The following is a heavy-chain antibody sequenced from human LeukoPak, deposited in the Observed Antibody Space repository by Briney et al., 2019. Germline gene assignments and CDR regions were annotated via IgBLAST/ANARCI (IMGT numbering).Heavy chain of an antibody. V-gene: IGHV5-51*01. CDR1: GYSFTYYW. D-gene: IGHD1-1*01. J-gene: IGHJ4*02. CDR2: IYPGDSDT. Sequence: GESLKISCQGSGYSFTYYWIGWVRQMPGKGLEWMGIIYPGDSDTRYRPSFQGQVTISVDKSISTAYLQWSSLKASDTAMYYCARQDGNSKYYFDYWGQGTLVTVSP. CDR3: ARQDGNSKYYFDY.